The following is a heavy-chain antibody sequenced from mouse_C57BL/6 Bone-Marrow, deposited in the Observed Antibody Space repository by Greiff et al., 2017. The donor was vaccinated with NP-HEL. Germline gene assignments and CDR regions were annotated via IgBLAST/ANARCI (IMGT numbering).Heavy chain of an antibody. J-gene: IGHJ1*03. CDR1: GFNIKDYY. V-gene: IGHV14-1*01. CDR3: TTDDYDGYSDV. Sequence: EVQLQQSGAELVRPGASVKLSCTASGFNIKDYYMHWVKQRPEQGLEWIGRIDPEDGDTEYAPKFQGKATMTADTSSNTAYLQLSSLTAEDTAVYYCTTDDYDGYSDVWGTGTTVTVSS. D-gene: IGHD2-4*01. CDR2: IDPEDGDT.